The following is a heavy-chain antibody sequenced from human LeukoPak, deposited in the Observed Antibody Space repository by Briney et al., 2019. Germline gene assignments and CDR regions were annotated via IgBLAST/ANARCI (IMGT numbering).Heavy chain of an antibody. D-gene: IGHD3-16*01. CDR1: GYTLTELS. Sequence: ASVKVSCKVSGYTLTELSMHWVRQAPGKGLEWMGGFDPEDGEPIYAQKFQGRVTMTEDTSTDTAYMELSSLRSEDTAVYYCATDRGDYGVQNRRSFYYYYYMDVWGKGTTVTVSS. V-gene: IGHV1-24*01. CDR3: ATDRGDYGVQNRRSFYYYYYMDV. CDR2: FDPEDGEP. J-gene: IGHJ6*03.